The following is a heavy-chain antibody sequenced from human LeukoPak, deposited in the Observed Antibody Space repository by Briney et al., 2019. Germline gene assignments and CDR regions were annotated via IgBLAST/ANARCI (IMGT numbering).Heavy chain of an antibody. CDR2: IYTSGST. CDR3: ASLWCGVWDDAFDI. J-gene: IGHJ3*02. D-gene: IGHD4/OR15-4a*01. Sequence: SETLSLTCTVSGGSISSYYWSWIRQPPGKGLEWIGYIYTSGSTNYNPSLKSRVTISVDTSKNQFSLKLSSVTAADTAVYYCASLWCGVWDDAFDIWGQGTMVTVSS. V-gene: IGHV4-4*09. CDR1: GGSISSYY.